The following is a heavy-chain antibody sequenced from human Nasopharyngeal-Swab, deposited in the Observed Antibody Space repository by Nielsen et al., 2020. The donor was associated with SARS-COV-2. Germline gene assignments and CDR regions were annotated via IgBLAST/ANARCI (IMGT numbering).Heavy chain of an antibody. D-gene: IGHD2-15*01. CDR2: IKKDGREK. J-gene: IGHJ6*03. CDR1: GFTFSSYW. CDR3: AWPLRYCCVVSCYSGCDYYYYYMDV. Sequence: GESLKISCAASGFTFSSYWMSWVRQAPGKGLEWVANIKKDGREKYYVDSVKGRFTISRDNAKNSLYLQMNSLRTEDTAVYYCAWPLRYCCVVSCYSGCDYYYYYMDVWGKGTTVTVSS. V-gene: IGHV3-7*04.